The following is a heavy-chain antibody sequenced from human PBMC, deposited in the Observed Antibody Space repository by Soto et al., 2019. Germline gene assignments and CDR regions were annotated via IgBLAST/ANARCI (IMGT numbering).Heavy chain of an antibody. CDR2: LSSDGSST. CDR1: GFTFRSYW. Sequence: GGSLRLSCVASGFTFRSYWMHWVRQAPGKGLVWVARLSSDGSSTSYAGSVRGRFSISRDDSEDKLSLEMNNLRADDTAVYFFTRSPPTSQYFHYWGQ. J-gene: IGHJ4*02. D-gene: IGHD2-2*01. V-gene: IGHV3-74*01. CDR3: TRSPPTSQYFHY.